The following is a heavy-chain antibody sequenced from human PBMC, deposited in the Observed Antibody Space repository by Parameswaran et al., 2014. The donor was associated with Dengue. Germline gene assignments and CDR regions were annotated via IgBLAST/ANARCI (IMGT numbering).Heavy chain of an antibody. Sequence: WVRQAPGQGLEWMGWINPNSGGTNYAQKFQGRVTMTRDTSISTAYMELSRLRSDDTAVYYCARGKGAGYYGSGSYYKYYWGQGTLVTVSS. CDR2: INPNSGGT. D-gene: IGHD3-10*01. V-gene: IGHV1-2*02. CDR3: ARGKGAGYYGSGSYYKYY. J-gene: IGHJ4*02.